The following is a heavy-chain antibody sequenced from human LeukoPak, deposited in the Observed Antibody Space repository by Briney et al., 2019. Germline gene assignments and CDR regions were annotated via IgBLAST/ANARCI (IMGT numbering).Heavy chain of an antibody. D-gene: IGHD3-10*01. J-gene: IGHJ4*02. V-gene: IGHV1-2*02. Sequence: ASVTDSCKASGYTFTGYYMHWVRQAPGQGLEWMGWINPNSGVTNYGQKFQGRVTMTRDTSISTAYMELSTLRSDDTGVYFCAREPRGGQIDYWGQGTLVTVSS. CDR3: AREPRGGQIDY. CDR2: INPNSGVT. CDR1: GYTFTGYY.